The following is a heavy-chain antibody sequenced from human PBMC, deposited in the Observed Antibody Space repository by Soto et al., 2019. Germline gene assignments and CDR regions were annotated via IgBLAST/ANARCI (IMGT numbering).Heavy chain of an antibody. CDR2: IWYDGSNK. V-gene: IGHV3-33*01. D-gene: IGHD2-8*02. Sequence: QVQLVESGGGVVQPGRSLRLSCAASGFTFSSYGMYWVRQAPGKGLEWVAVIWYDGSNKYYEDSVKGRFTISRDNSKNTLYLQMNSLRAEDTAVYYCAGDEGCTVYWGQGTLVTVSS. J-gene: IGHJ4*02. CDR3: AGDEGCTVY. CDR1: GFTFSSYG.